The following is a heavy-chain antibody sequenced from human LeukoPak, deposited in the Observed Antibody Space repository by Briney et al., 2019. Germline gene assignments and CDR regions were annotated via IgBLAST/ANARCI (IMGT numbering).Heavy chain of an antibody. Sequence: GGSLRLSCAASGFTLSNYEMNWGREAPGEGREWGSSISTIMRYIYYKDSVRGRVTISRDDAKNSLYLEMNRLRAEDTAVYYCARADCSSSTCYLRRSWFDPWGQGPLVTVSS. CDR2: ISTIMRYI. D-gene: IGHD2-2*01. J-gene: IGHJ5*02. CDR3: ARADCSSSTCYLRRSWFDP. CDR1: GFTLSNYE. V-gene: IGHV3-21*01.